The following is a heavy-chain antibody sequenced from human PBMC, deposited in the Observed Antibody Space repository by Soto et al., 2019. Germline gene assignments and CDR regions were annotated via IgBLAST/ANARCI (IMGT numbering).Heavy chain of an antibody. D-gene: IGHD3-10*01. J-gene: IGHJ4*02. V-gene: IGHV1-2*02. CDR2: INPNSGDT. Sequence: QVQLVQSGAEVKKPGASVRVSCKASGYSFSADYMHWVRQAPGQGLEWMGWINPNSGDTTYLQKFQGMVTMTTDTTISTAYMDLNSLRPDDTAVYYCARSSIHWGQGTLVTVSS. CDR1: GYSFSADY. CDR3: ARSSIH.